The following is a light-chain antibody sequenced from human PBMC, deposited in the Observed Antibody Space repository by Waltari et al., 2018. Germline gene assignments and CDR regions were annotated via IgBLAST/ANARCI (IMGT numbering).Light chain of an antibody. CDR2: DVS. Sequence: QSALTQPASVSGSPGQSITISCTGINGDVGGYYYVSWYQQYPGKAPKLLIYDVSHRPSGVSSRFSASKSGNTASLTISGLQTEDEADYYCTSYRSTNTRVIFGGGTKLAAL. V-gene: IGLV2-14*03. CDR3: TSYRSTNTRVI. J-gene: IGLJ2*01. CDR1: NGDVGGYYY.